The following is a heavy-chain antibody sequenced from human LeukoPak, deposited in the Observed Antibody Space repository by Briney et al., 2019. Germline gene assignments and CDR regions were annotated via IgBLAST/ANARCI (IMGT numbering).Heavy chain of an antibody. CDR3: ARLYYSASGYPDY. J-gene: IGHJ4*02. Sequence: GESLKISCKCSGFSFTTYWIVWVRPMPGKGLEWMGIIYSDDSDARYSPSFQGHVTISADTSISTAYLQWSSLKALATAMYYCARLYYSASGYPDYWGQGTLVTVSS. D-gene: IGHD3-22*01. CDR2: IYSDDSDA. CDR1: GFSFTTYW. V-gene: IGHV5-51*01.